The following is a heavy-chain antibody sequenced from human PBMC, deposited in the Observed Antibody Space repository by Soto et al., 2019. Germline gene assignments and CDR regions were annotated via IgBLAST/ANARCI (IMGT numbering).Heavy chain of an antibody. CDR2: IWYDGSNK. CDR3: ARRGASYGYYDILTGRGNYYYYGMDV. J-gene: IGHJ6*02. Sequence: SLRLSCAASGFTFSSYGMQWVLEAPGEGLEWVAVIWYDGSNKYYADSVKGRFTISRDNSKNTLYLQMNSLRAEDTAVYYCARRGASYGYYDILTGRGNYYYYGMDVWGQGTTVTVSS. V-gene: IGHV3-33*01. CDR1: GFTFSSYG. D-gene: IGHD3-9*01.